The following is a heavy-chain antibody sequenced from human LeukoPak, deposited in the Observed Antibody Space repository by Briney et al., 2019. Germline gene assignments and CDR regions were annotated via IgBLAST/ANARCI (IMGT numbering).Heavy chain of an antibody. Sequence: PSETLSLTCAVYRGSFSVYYWSWIRQPPGKGLEWIGEINHSGSTNYNPSLKSRVSISVDSSKNQFSLKVSSVTAADTAVYYCARGSDTAAGLYWGQGTLVTVSS. D-gene: IGHD6-13*01. J-gene: IGHJ4*02. CDR1: RGSFSVYY. CDR3: ARGSDTAAGLY. CDR2: INHSGST. V-gene: IGHV4-34*01.